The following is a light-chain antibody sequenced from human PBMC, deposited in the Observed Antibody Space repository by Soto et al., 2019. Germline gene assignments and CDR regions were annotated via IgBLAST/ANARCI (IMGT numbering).Light chain of an antibody. J-gene: IGLJ1*01. Sequence: QSVLTQPPSVSGAPGQRVTISCTGSSSNIGAGYDVHWYQQLPGTAPKLLIYGNSNRPSGVPDRFSGSKSGTSASLAITGLQAEDEADYYCQSYASSLSAVFGTGTKVTVL. V-gene: IGLV1-40*01. CDR2: GNS. CDR3: QSYASSLSAV. CDR1: SSNIGAGYD.